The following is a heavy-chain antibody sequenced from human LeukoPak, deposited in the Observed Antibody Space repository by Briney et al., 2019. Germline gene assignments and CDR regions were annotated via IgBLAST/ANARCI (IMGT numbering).Heavy chain of an antibody. D-gene: IGHD3-10*01. CDR2: MSAYNGNT. J-gene: IGHJ6*04. Sequence: ASVRVSCKASGYTFTSYGISWGRQAPGQGGEGRGWMSAYNGNTNYTQKRQGRVTITTDPSTSTAYIALRTLSSDDPAVYSCARDGEEVLWFGKGPSYGIDVWGKGTTVTVSS. CDR1: GYTFTSYG. V-gene: IGHV1-18*04. CDR3: ARDGEEVLWFGKGPSYGIDV.